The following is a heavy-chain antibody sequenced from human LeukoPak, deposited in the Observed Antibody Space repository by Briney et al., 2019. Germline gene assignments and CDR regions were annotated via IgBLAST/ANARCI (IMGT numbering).Heavy chain of an antibody. CDR3: ARDDYYDSSGLDY. CDR2: ISTGGST. CDR1: GLTVSRHY. D-gene: IGHD3-22*01. V-gene: IGHV3-53*01. Sequence: GGSLRLSCAASGLTVSRHYMTWVRQVPGKGLEWLSVISTGGSTNYADSVKGRFTISRDSSKNTLFLQMNSLRADDTAVYYCARDDYYDSSGLDYWGQGTLVTVSS. J-gene: IGHJ4*02.